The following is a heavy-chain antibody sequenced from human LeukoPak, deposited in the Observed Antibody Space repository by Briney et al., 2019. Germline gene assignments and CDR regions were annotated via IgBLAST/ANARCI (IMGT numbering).Heavy chain of an antibody. J-gene: IGHJ6*02. CDR2: ISYEGSNK. D-gene: IGHD6-13*01. CDR1: GFTFSSYA. CDR3: AKDIRMAAARSNYYGMDV. V-gene: IGHV3-30*04. Sequence: GGSLRLSCAASGFTFSSYAMHWVRQAPGKGLEWVAVISYEGSNKYYADSVKGRFTISRDNSKNTLYLQMNSLRAEDTAVYYCAKDIRMAAARSNYYGMDVWGQGTTVTVSS.